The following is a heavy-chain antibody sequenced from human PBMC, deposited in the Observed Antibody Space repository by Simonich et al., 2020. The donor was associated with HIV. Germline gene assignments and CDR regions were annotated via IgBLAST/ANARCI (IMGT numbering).Heavy chain of an antibody. CDR3: ASGGSISSVWADDY. CDR2: ISYDGSNK. Sequence: QVQLVESGGGVVQPGRSLRLSCAASGFTFRSYAMHWVRQAPGKGLEWVAVISYDGSNKYYADSVKGRFTISRDNSKNTLYLQMKSLRAEDTAVYYCASGGSISSVWADDYWGQGTLVTVSS. J-gene: IGHJ4*02. CDR1: GFTFRSYA. D-gene: IGHD3-16*01. V-gene: IGHV3-30*07.